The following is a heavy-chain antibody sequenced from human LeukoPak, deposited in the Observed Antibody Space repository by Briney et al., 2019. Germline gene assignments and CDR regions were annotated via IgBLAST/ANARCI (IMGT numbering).Heavy chain of an antibody. CDR3: ASRYCSSTSCYRNFDY. Sequence: SETLSLTCTVSGGSISSYYWGWIRQPPGKGLEWIGSIYHSGSTYYNPSLKSRVTISVDTSKNQFSLKLSSVTAADTAVYYCASRYCSSTSCYRNFDYWGQGTLVTVSS. CDR2: IYHSGST. J-gene: IGHJ4*02. D-gene: IGHD2-2*02. CDR1: GGSISSYY. V-gene: IGHV4-59*04.